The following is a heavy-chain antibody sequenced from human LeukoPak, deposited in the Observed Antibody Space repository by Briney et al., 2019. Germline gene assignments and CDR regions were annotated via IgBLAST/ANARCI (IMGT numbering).Heavy chain of an antibody. Sequence: GGSLRLSCAASGYTFSHYIMNWVRQSPGKGLEWVSSLYFVRDTIYYADSVKGRFPLSRDNAKNSLSLPMTNLRAEDTAIYYCAKDSTARHQFGPWGQGPLVTVST. J-gene: IGHJ5*02. CDR3: AKDSTARHQFGP. CDR1: GYTFSHYI. V-gene: IGHV3-21*01. CDR2: LYFVRDTI. D-gene: IGHD2-21*02.